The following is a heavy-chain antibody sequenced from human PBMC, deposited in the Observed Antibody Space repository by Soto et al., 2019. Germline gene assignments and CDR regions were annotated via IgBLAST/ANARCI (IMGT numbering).Heavy chain of an antibody. CDR3: ARVGDDILTYRPLFDY. V-gene: IGHV4-30-4*01. Sequence: SETLSLTCTVSGGSISSGDYYWSWIRQPPGKGLEWIGYIYYSGSTYYNPSLKSRVTISVDTSKNQFSLKLSSVTAADTAVYYCARVGDDILTYRPLFDYWGQGTLVTVSS. J-gene: IGHJ4*02. CDR2: IYYSGST. CDR1: GGSISSGDYY. D-gene: IGHD3-9*01.